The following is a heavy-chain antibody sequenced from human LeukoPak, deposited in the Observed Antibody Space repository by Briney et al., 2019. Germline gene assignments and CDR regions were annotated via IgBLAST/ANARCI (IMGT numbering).Heavy chain of an antibody. D-gene: IGHD3-9*01. J-gene: IGHJ6*03. CDR3: ATVPYQEQNYDILTGPPYYYYMDV. CDR2: INPNSGGT. Sequence: ASVKVSCKTSGYSFTDYYMHWVRQAPGQGLEWMGWINPNSGGTNYAQKFQGRVTMTRDTSISTAYMELSSLRSEDTAVYYCATVPYQEQNYDILTGPPYYYYMDVWGKGTTVTISS. CDR1: GYSFTDYY. V-gene: IGHV1-2*02.